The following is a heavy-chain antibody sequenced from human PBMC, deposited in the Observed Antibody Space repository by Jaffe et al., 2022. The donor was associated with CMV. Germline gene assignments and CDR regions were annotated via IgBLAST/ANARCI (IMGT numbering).Heavy chain of an antibody. CDR2: ISGSGGST. D-gene: IGHD2-21*02. V-gene: IGHV3-23*01. CDR3: AKVGNGHIVVVTAIPGYYFDY. Sequence: EVQLLESGGGLVQPGGSLRLSCAASGFTFSSYAMSWVRQAPGKGLEWVSAISGSGGSTYYADSVKGRFTISRDNSKNTLYLQMNSLRAEDTAVYYCAKVGNGHIVVVTAIPGYYFDYWGQGTLVTVSS. J-gene: IGHJ4*02. CDR1: GFTFSSYA.